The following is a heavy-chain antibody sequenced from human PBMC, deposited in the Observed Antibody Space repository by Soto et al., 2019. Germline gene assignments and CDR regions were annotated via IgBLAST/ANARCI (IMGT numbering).Heavy chain of an antibody. CDR3: ARFYGYCSGGSCYSGWFDP. D-gene: IGHD2-15*01. CDR1: GGSISSYY. V-gene: IGHV4-59*08. CDR2: IYYSGST. J-gene: IGHJ5*02. Sequence: PSETLSLTCTVSGGSISSYYWSWIRQPPGKGLEWIGYIYYSGSTNYNPSLKSRVTISVDTSKNQFSLKLSSVTAADTAVYYCARFYGYCSGGSCYSGWFDPWGQGTLVTVSS.